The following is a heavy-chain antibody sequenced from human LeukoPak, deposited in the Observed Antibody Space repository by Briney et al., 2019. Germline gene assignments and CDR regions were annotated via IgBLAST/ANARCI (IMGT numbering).Heavy chain of an antibody. V-gene: IGHV3-48*04. Sequence: GRSLRLSCAASGFTFSSYAMHWVRQAPGKGLEWVSYISSSGSTIYYADSVKGRFTISRDNAKNSLYLQMNSLRAEDTAVYYCAREVPDCGGDCYNFDYWGQGTLVTVSS. D-gene: IGHD2-21*02. CDR1: GFTFSSYA. J-gene: IGHJ4*02. CDR3: AREVPDCGGDCYNFDY. CDR2: ISSSGSTI.